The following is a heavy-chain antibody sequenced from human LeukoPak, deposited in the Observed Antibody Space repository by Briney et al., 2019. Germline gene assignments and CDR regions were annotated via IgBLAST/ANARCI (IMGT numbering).Heavy chain of an antibody. CDR3: VRELAY. CDR2: ISSDGGAI. V-gene: IGHV3-48*01. Sequence: PGGSLRLSCAASGFTFSSYWMSWVRQTPGKGLEWVSYISSDGGAIYYADSVKGRFTISRDNAQTSLYLQMNNLRAEDTAVYYCVRELAYWGQGALVTVSS. CDR1: GFTFSSYW. J-gene: IGHJ4*02.